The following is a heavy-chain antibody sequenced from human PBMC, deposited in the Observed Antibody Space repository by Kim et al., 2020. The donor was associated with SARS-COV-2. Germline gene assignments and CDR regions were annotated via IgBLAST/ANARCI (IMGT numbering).Heavy chain of an antibody. CDR2: ISYDGSNK. CDR1: GFTFSSYA. CDR3: AGGATVVTPGGY. J-gene: IGHJ4*02. Sequence: GGSLRLSCAASGFTFSSYAMHWVRQAPGKGLEWVAVISYDGSNKYYADSVKGRFTISRDNSKNTLYLQMNSLRAEDTAVYYCAGGATVVTPGGYWGQGTL. D-gene: IGHD4-17*01. V-gene: IGHV3-30*04.